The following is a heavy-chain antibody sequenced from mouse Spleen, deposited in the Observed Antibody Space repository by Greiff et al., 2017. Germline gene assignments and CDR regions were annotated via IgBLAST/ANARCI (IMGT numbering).Heavy chain of an antibody. CDR1: GYSITSGYS. Sequence: EVKLMESGPDLVKPSQSLSLTCTVTGYSITSGYSWHWIRQFPGNKLEWMGYIHYSGSTNYNPSLKSRISITRDTSKNQFFLQLNSVTTEDTATYYCATPYYGNYDWYFDVWGAGTTVTVSS. CDR2: IHYSGST. D-gene: IGHD2-10*01. V-gene: IGHV3-1*02. J-gene: IGHJ1*01. CDR3: ATPYYGNYDWYFDV.